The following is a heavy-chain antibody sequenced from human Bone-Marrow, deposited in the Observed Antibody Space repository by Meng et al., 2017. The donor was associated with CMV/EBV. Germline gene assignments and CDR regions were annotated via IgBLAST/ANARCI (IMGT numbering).Heavy chain of an antibody. CDR3: ARSPRGYCSSTSCSVVYY. V-gene: IGHV1-69*05. Sequence: TFSSYAISWVRQAPGQGLEWMGGIIPIVGTANYAQKFQGRVTITTDESTSTAYMELSSLRSEDTAVYYCARSPRGYCSSTSCSVVYYWGQGTLVTVSS. CDR2: IIPIVGTA. CDR1: TFSSYA. J-gene: IGHJ4*02. D-gene: IGHD2-2*01.